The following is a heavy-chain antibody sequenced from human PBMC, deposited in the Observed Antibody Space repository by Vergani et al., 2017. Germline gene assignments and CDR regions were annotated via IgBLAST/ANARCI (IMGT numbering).Heavy chain of an antibody. D-gene: IGHD6-19*01. CDR2: ISSSGSTI. J-gene: IGHJ4*02. CDR1: GFTFSSYA. CDR3: ARDSSGWSPGSDY. Sequence: EVQLLESGGNLIQPGGSLRLSCGASGFTFSSYAMTWVRLAPGKGLEWVSYISSSGSTIYYADSVKRRFTISRDNAKNSLYLQMNSRRAEDTSVYYCARDSSGWSPGSDYWGQGTLVTVSS. V-gene: IGHV3-48*03.